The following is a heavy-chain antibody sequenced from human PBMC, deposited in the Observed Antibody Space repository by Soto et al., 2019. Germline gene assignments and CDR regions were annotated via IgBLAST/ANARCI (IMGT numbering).Heavy chain of an antibody. CDR1: GGSISSGGYY. J-gene: IGHJ6*01. V-gene: IGHV4-31*03. CDR2: IYYSGST. Sequence: QVQLQESGPGLVKPSQTLSLTCTVSGGSISSGGYYWSWIRQHPGKGLEWIGYIYYSGSTYYNPYLKSRVTISVDTSKNQFSLKLSSVTAADTAVYYCARVCGGDCRHGMDVWGQGTTVTVSS. D-gene: IGHD2-21*02. CDR3: ARVCGGDCRHGMDV.